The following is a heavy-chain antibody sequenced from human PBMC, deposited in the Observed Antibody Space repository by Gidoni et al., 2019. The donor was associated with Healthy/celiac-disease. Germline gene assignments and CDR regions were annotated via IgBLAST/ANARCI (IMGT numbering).Heavy chain of an antibody. CDR3: ARDSKIFGVDPNWFDP. CDR1: GFTFSSYG. D-gene: IGHD3-3*01. J-gene: IGHJ5*02. V-gene: IGHV3-33*01. Sequence: QVQLVESGGGVVQPGRSLRLSCAASGFTFSSYGMHWVRQAPGKGLEWVAVIWYDGSNKYYADSVKGRFTISRDNSKNTLYLQMNSLRAEDTAVYYCARDSKIFGVDPNWFDPWGQGTLVTVSS. CDR2: IWYDGSNK.